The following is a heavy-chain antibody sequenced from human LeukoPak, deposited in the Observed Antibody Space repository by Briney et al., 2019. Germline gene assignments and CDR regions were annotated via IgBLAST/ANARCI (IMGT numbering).Heavy chain of an antibody. J-gene: IGHJ4*02. D-gene: IGHD3-10*01. V-gene: IGHV1-2*02. CDR3: ATLRPITMVRGAFDY. CDR2: INPNSGGT. Sequence: ASVKVSCKASGYTFTGYYMHRVRQAPGQGLEWMGWINPNSGGTNYAQKFQGRVTMTRDTSISTAYMELSRLRSDDTAVYYCATLRPITMVRGAFDYWGQGTLVTVSS. CDR1: GYTFTGYY.